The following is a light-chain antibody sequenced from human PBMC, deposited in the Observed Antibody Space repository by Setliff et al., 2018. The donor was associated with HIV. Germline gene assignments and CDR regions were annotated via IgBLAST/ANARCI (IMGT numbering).Light chain of an antibody. Sequence: LTQPASLSGSPGQSITISCTGTSSDVGGYNCVSWYQQHPGKAPKLMIYDVSNRPSGVSNRFSGSKSGNTASLTISGLQAEDEADYYCSSNTSKSTYVFGSGTKV. CDR2: DVS. CDR1: SSDVGGYNC. CDR3: SSNTSKSTYV. V-gene: IGLV2-14*03. J-gene: IGLJ1*01.